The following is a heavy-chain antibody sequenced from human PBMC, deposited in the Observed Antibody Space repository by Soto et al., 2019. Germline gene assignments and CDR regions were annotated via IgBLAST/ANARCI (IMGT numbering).Heavy chain of an antibody. D-gene: IGHD6-13*01. Sequence: PSETLSLTCFVSGGSVSRGSYYWTWIRQPPGKGLEWIGYILDSGTTDYNPSLKGRVTMSVDTSKNQFSLNLRSVTAADTAVYYCARQRVLPAQYYFDSWGQGVVVTVSS. J-gene: IGHJ4*02. CDR3: ARQRVLPAQYYFDS. CDR2: ILDSGTT. V-gene: IGHV4-61*01. CDR1: GGSVSRGSYY.